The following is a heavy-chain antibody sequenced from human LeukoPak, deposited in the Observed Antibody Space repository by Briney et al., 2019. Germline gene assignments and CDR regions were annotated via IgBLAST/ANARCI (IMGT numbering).Heavy chain of an antibody. D-gene: IGHD3-9*01. CDR1: GGSVSSGSYY. Sequence: PETLSLTCTVSGGSVSSGSYYWSWIRQPPGKGLEWIGYISYSGSTNYNPSLKSRVTISVDTSKNQFSLKLSSVTAADTAVYYCARGFDWLLSSYFDYWGQGTLVTVSS. V-gene: IGHV4-61*01. CDR2: ISYSGST. CDR3: ARGFDWLLSSYFDY. J-gene: IGHJ4*02.